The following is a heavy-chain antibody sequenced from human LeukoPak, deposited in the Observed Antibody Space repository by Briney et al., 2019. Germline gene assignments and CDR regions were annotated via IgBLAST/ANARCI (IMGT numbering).Heavy chain of an antibody. CDR1: GYTFTMYY. V-gene: IGHV1-18*04. D-gene: IGHD4-17*01. Sequence: ASVKVSCKASGYTFTMYYIHWVRQAPGQGLEWMGWISAYNGNTNYAQKLQGRVTMTTDTSTSTAYMELRSLRSDDTAVYYCASGGPDYGDYMDYFDYWGQGTLVTVSS. J-gene: IGHJ4*02. CDR3: ASGGPDYGDYMDYFDY. CDR2: ISAYNGNT.